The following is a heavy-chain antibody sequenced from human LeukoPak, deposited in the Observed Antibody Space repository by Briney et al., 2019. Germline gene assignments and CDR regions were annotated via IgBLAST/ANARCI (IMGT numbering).Heavy chain of an antibody. V-gene: IGHV1-69*13. CDR1: GGTFSSYA. Sequence: GASVKVSCKASGGTFSSYAISWVRQARGQGLEWMGGIIPIFGTANYAQKFQGRVTITADESTSTAYMELSSLRSEDTAVYYCANYPIAARLLDAFDIWGQGTMVTVSS. J-gene: IGHJ3*02. CDR3: ANYPIAARLLDAFDI. CDR2: IIPIFGTA. D-gene: IGHD6-6*01.